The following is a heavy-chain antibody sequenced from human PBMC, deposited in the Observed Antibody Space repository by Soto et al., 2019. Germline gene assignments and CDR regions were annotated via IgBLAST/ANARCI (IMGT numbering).Heavy chain of an antibody. CDR2: ISWNGGTR. D-gene: IGHD4-17*01. CDR1: GFTFDEDG. V-gene: IGHV3-9*01. CDR3: AKDIRPPPEDIYYYVYDLGV. Sequence: EVQLVESGGGLVQPGRSLRLSCVASGFTFDEDGMHWVRQAPGKGLEWVSGISWNGGTRDYADSMKGRFTISRDNANNSRFLQMSSLTDENTALYYSAKDIRPPPEDIYYYVYDLGVWGKGTTVTVSS. J-gene: IGHJ6*03.